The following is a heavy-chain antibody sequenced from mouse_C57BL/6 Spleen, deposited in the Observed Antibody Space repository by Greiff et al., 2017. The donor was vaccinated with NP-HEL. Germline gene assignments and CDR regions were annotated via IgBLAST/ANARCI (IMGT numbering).Heavy chain of an antibody. D-gene: IGHD2-1*01. V-gene: IGHV5-6*01. CDR1: GFTFSSYG. CDR2: ISRGGS. J-gene: IGHJ1*03. Sequence: EVKLMESGGDLVKPGGSLKLSCAASGFTFSSYGMSWVRQTPDKRLEWVATISRGGSSVKGRFTISRDNAKNTLYLQMSSLKSEDTAMYYCARQQDGNYFWYFDVWGTGTTVTVSS. CDR3: ARQQDGNYFWYFDV.